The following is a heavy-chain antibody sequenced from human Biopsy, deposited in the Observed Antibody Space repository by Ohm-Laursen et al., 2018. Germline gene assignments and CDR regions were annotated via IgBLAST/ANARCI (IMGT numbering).Heavy chain of an antibody. J-gene: IGHJ4*03. D-gene: IGHD5-12*01. CDR1: GVSINGGRYY. CDR3: ARLGSGDYFPTFFDF. CDR2: IFYSAYT. Sequence: TLSLTCTVSGVSINGGRYYWHWIRHHPGKGLEWIGHIFYSAYTYYNPSLKSRVTISVDTSKNQFSLKLSSVSAADTAVYYCARLGSGDYFPTFFDFWGQGALVTVSS. V-gene: IGHV4-31*03.